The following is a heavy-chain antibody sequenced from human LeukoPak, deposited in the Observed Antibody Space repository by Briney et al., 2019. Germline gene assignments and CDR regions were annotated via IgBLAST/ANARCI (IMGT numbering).Heavy chain of an antibody. CDR2: IYYSGKT. V-gene: IGHV4-59*08. D-gene: IGHD3-22*01. CDR3: ARQDYDSSGYHHGFDI. CDR1: GGSISSFY. J-gene: IGHJ3*02. Sequence: SETLSLTCTVSGGSISSFYWTWIRQPPGKGLEGIGYIYYSGKTNYNPSLESRVTISVDTSKNQFSLKLRSVTAADTAIYYCARQDYDSSGYHHGFDIWGQGTMVTVSS.